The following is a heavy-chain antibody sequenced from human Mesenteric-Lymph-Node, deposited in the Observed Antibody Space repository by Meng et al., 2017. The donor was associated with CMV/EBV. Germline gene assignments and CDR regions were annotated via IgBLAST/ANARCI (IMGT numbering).Heavy chain of an antibody. D-gene: IGHD5-18*01. CDR1: GGSFSGYY. Sequence: SETLSLTCAVYGGSFSGYYWSWIRQPPGKGLEWIGEINHSGSTNYNPSLKSRVTISVETSKNQFSLKMSSVTAADTAVYYCERVSPLGYNYDYGYNGMDVWGQGTTVTVSS. V-gene: IGHV4-34*01. CDR3: ERVSPLGYNYDYGYNGMDV. CDR2: INHSGST. J-gene: IGHJ6*02.